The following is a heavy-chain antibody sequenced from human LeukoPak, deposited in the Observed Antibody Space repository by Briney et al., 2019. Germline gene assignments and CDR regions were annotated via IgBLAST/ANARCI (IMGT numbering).Heavy chain of an antibody. Sequence: SETLSLTCTVSGGSISSYYWSWIRQPPGKGLEWIGYIYYSGSTNYNPSLKSRVTMSVDTSKNQFSLKLSSVTAADTAVYYCARDYAYYYYMDVWGKGTTVTVSS. D-gene: IGHD3-16*01. CDR3: ARDYAYYYYMDV. CDR2: IYYSGST. V-gene: IGHV4-59*12. CDR1: GGSISSYY. J-gene: IGHJ6*03.